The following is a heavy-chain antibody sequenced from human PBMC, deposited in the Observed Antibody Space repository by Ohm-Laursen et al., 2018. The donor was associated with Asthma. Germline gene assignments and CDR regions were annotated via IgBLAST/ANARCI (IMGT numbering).Heavy chain of an antibody. D-gene: IGHD3-10*01. CDR1: GFTFSSYA. CDR3: AKDRNPLLCFRELFGWFDP. V-gene: IGHV3-23*01. CDR2: IIGSGADT. J-gene: IGHJ5*02. Sequence: GSLRLSCAASGFTFSSYAMSWVRQAPGKGLECVSAIIGSGADTYYADSVKGRFSISRDNSKNTLYLQMNSLRAEDTAVYYCAKDRNPLLCFRELFGWFDPWGQGTLVTVSS.